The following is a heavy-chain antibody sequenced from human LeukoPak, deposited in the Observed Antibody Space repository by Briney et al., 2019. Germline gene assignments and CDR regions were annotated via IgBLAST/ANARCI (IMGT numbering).Heavy chain of an antibody. CDR1: GGTFSSYA. D-gene: IGHD2-2*01. CDR3: AREYCSSTSCFADWFDR. CDR2: IIPIFGTA. V-gene: IGHV1-69*01. Sequence: SVKVSCKASGGTFSSYAISWVRQAPGQGLEWMGGIIPIFGTANYAQKFQGRVTITADESTSTAYMELSSLRSEDTAVYYCAREYCSSTSCFADWFDRWGQGTLVTVSS. J-gene: IGHJ5*02.